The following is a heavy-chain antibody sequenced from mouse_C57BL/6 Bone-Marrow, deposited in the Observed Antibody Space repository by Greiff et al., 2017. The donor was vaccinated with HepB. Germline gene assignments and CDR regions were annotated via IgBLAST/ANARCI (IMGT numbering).Heavy chain of an antibody. V-gene: IGHV2-5*01. J-gene: IGHJ1*03. CDR1: GFSLTSYG. Sequence: VKLMESGPGLVQPSQSLSITCTVSGFSLTSYGVHWVRQSPGKGLEWLGVIWRGGSTDYNAAFMSRLSITKDNSKSQVFFKMNSLQADDTAIYYCAKMGGTGWYFDVWGTGTTVTVSS. CDR3: AKMGGTGWYFDV. CDR2: IWRGGST. D-gene: IGHD3-3*01.